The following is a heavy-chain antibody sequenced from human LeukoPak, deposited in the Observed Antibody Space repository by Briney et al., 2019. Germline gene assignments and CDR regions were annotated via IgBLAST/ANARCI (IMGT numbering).Heavy chain of an antibody. Sequence: PGGSLRLSCGASGFAFSSYWMTWLRQAPGKGLEFVANIEPAGSATYYADSVEGRFTISRDNTKNLLYLQMNSLTAEDSAVYHCGRFGYVSAVDTWGQGALVTVSS. CDR3: GRFGYVSAVDT. D-gene: IGHD2-15*01. CDR1: GFAFSSYW. J-gene: IGHJ5*02. V-gene: IGHV3-7*01. CDR2: IEPAGSAT.